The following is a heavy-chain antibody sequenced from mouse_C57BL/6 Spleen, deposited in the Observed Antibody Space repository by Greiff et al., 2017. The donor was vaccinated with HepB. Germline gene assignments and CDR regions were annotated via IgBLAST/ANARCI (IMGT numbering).Heavy chain of an antibody. CDR2: IYPGDGDT. V-gene: IGHV1-82*01. D-gene: IGHD3-2*02. Sequence: QVQLQQSGPELVKPGASVKISCKASGYAFSSSWMNWVKQRPGKGLEWIGRIYPGDGDTNYNGKFKGKATLTADKSSSTAYMQLSSLTSEDSAVYCCAAGGDSSGYVGFAYWGQGTLVTVSA. CDR1: GYAFSSSW. CDR3: AAGGDSSGYVGFAY. J-gene: IGHJ3*01.